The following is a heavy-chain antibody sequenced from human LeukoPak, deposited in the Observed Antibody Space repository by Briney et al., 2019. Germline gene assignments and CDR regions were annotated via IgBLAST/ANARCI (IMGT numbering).Heavy chain of an antibody. CDR2: ISSSGSTI. J-gene: IGHJ4*02. D-gene: IGHD6-19*01. CDR3: TRDFREYSSGRYEYYFDY. CDR1: GFTFSSYE. V-gene: IGHV3-48*03. Sequence: PGGSLRLSCAASGFTFSSYEMNWVRQAPGKGREWDSYISSSGSTIYYADSVKGRFTISRDNAKNSLYLQMNSLRAEDTAVYYCTRDFREYSSGRYEYYFDYWGQGTLVTVSS.